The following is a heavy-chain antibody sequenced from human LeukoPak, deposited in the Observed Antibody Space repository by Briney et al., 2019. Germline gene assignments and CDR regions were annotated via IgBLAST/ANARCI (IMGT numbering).Heavy chain of an antibody. CDR3: ARVVSYYDSSGRVTDAFDI. CDR1: GFTFSSYW. Sequence: GGSLRLSCAASGFTFSSYWMSWVRQAPGPGLEWVANIKQDGSEKYYVDSVKGRFTISRDNAKNSLYLQMNSLRAEDTAVYYCARVVSYYDSSGRVTDAFDIWGQGTMVTVSS. V-gene: IGHV3-7*01. J-gene: IGHJ3*02. D-gene: IGHD3-22*01. CDR2: IKQDGSEK.